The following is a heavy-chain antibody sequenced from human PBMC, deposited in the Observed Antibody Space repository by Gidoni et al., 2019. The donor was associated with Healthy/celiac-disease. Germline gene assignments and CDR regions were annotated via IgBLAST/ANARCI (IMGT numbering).Heavy chain of an antibody. Sequence: QVQLVESGGGVVQPGRSLRLPCAASGFTFRCYAMHWVRQAPGKGLEWVAVISYDGSNKYYADSVKGRFAISRDNSKNTLYLQMSSLRAEDTAVYYCARAYYDSSGYDADYYGMDVWGQGTTVTVSS. CDR2: ISYDGSNK. CDR1: GFTFRCYA. J-gene: IGHJ6*02. CDR3: ARAYYDSSGYDADYYGMDV. V-gene: IGHV3-30*15. D-gene: IGHD3-22*01.